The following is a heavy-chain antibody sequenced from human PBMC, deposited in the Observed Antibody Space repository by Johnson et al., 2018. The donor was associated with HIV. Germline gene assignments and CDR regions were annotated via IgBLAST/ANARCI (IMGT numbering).Heavy chain of an antibody. Sequence: VQLVESGGGVVQPGRSLRLSCAASGFTFSSYGMHWVRQAPGKGLEWVAVISYDGSNKYYADSVKGRFTISRDNSKNTLYLQMNGLRAEDTAGYYCASIDAFDIWGQGTMVTVSS. CDR1: GFTFSSYG. V-gene: IGHV3-30*03. J-gene: IGHJ3*02. CDR3: ASIDAFDI. CDR2: ISYDGSNK.